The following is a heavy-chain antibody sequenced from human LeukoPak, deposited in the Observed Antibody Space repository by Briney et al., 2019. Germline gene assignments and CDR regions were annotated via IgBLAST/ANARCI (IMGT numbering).Heavy chain of an antibody. V-gene: IGHV3-30*09. Sequence: PGRSLRLSCAASGFAFNNYNMHWVRQAPGKGLGWVAAVSYDGGSEYYADSVKGRFAVSRDNSKNTLYLQMRSLRPEDTAVYYCASNFYDVGGYYYRTPVQYWGQGTPVTVSS. D-gene: IGHD3-22*01. CDR1: GFAFNNYN. CDR2: VSYDGGSE. CDR3: ASNFYDVGGYYYRTPVQY. J-gene: IGHJ4*02.